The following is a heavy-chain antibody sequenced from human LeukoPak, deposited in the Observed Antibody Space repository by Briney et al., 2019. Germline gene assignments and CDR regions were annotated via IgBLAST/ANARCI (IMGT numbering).Heavy chain of an antibody. Sequence: GGSLRLSCAASRFTFSDYWMHWVRQAPGKGLEWVANIKQDGSEKYYVDSVKGRFTISRDNAKNSLYLQMNSLRAEDTAVYSCARDSPSRIVGPRGAFDIWGQGTMVTVSS. D-gene: IGHD1-26*01. CDR2: IKQDGSEK. V-gene: IGHV3-7*01. J-gene: IGHJ3*02. CDR3: ARDSPSRIVGPRGAFDI. CDR1: RFTFSDYW.